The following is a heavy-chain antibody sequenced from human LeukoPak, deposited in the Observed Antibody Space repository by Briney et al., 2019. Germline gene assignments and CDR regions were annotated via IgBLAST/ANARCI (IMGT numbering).Heavy chain of an antibody. CDR1: GYTFTSYG. Sequence: GASVKVSCKASGYTFTSYGISWVRQAPGQGLEWMGWISAYNGNTNYAQKLQGRVTMTPDTSTSTAYMELRSLRSDDTAVYYRARTGSSLYFGGDGDAWGQGTPVTVYS. CDR2: ISAYNGNT. V-gene: IGHV1-18*01. D-gene: IGHD2-21*02. CDR3: ARTGSSLYFGGDGDA. J-gene: IGHJ5*02.